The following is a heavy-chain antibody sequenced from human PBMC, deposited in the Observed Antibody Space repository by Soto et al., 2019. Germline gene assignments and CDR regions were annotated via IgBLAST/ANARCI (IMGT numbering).Heavy chain of an antibody. D-gene: IGHD3-10*01. V-gene: IGHV4-59*01. Sequence: SETLSLTCTVSGGSISGYYWSWFRQPPGKGLEWIDYMYYTGNNNYNPSLKSRVTISLDTSKNQFSLKLTSVTAADTAVYYCARHDVSKVRGTFDYWGQGTQVT. CDR1: GGSISGYY. J-gene: IGHJ4*02. CDR2: MYYTGNN. CDR3: ARHDVSKVRGTFDY.